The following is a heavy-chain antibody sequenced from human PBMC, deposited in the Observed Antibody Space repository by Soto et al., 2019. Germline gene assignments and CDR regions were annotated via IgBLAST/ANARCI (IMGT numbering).Heavy chain of an antibody. D-gene: IGHD3-16*01. CDR1: GGSFHGYS. V-gene: IGHV4-34*01. Sequence: SSETLSLTCNVSGGSFHGYSWSWFRQTSGKGLEWIGDISYRGSTSYSPSLKSRLLISLDTSNNQFSLKVASVTPADTAVCYCARALLGFSYGYGGYFDPWGPGTLVTVSS. J-gene: IGHJ4*02. CDR2: ISYRGST. CDR3: ARALLGFSYGYGGYFDP.